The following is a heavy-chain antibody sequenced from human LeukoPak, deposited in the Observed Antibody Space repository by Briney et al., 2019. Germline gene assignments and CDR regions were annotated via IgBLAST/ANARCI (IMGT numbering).Heavy chain of an antibody. D-gene: IGHD1-26*01. V-gene: IGHV3-7*01. CDR3: ARNGGRSWSHFDY. Sequence: GGSLRLSCVVSGFTFGTYWMTWVRQAPGRGLEWLADIKQDGSEKYYVDSLKGRFTISRDNAKNSLYLQMNSLRAEDTAVYYCARNGGRSWSHFDYWGQGTLVTVS. J-gene: IGHJ4*02. CDR1: GFTFGTYW. CDR2: IKQDGSEK.